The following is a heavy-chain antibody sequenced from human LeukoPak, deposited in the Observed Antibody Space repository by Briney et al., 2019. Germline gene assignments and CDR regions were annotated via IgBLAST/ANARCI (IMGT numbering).Heavy chain of an antibody. D-gene: IGHD6-6*01. CDR1: GFTFNNYA. CDR3: AKVGRGYSSSSGAFDI. CDR2: ISGSGGGT. Sequence: GGSLTLSCVASGFTFNNYAMNWVRQARGKGLEWVSTISGSGGGTNYADSVKGRFTVSRDNSKNTLYLQMNSLRAEDTAVYYCAKVGRGYSSSSGAFDIWGQGTMVTVSS. J-gene: IGHJ3*02. V-gene: IGHV3-23*01.